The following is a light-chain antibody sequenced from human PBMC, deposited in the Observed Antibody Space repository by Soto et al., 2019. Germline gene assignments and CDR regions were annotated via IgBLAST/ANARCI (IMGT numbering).Light chain of an antibody. CDR3: QQYGSSLRYT. V-gene: IGKV3-20*01. CDR1: QSVSSSY. CDR2: GAS. J-gene: IGKJ2*01. Sequence: EIVLTQSPGTLSLSPGERATLSCRASQSVSSSYLAWYQQKPGQAHRLLIYGASSRATGIPDRFSGSGSGTDFTLTISRLEPEDFAVYYCQQYGSSLRYTFGQETKLEIK.